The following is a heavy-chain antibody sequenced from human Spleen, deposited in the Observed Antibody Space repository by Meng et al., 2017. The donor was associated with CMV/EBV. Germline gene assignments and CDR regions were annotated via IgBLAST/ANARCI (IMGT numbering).Heavy chain of an antibody. Sequence: CTVSGGSIGSRASCWGWMRQHPRTGLEWIEYIYYSGSTYSNPSLKSRVTISVDTSKNQFSLKLTSLTAADTAVYSYARGADSSSWGYWGQGTLVTVSS. CDR1: GGSIGSRASC. CDR3: ARGADSSSWGY. V-gene: IGHV4-31*03. J-gene: IGHJ4*02. CDR2: IYYSGST. D-gene: IGHD6-13*01.